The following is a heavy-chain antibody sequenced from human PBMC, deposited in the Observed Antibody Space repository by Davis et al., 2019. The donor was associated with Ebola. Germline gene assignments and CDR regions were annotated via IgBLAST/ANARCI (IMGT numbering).Heavy chain of an antibody. V-gene: IGHV5-51*01. CDR3: ARRGYYYDSSGYYSGAFGI. CDR1: GYSFTSYW. Sequence: GESLKISCPGSGYSFTSYWIGWLRQMPGKGLEWMGIISPGDSDTRYSPSFQGQVTISADKSISTAYVQWSSLKASDTAMYYCARRGYYYDSSGYYSGAFGIWGQGTMVTVSS. D-gene: IGHD3-22*01. J-gene: IGHJ3*02. CDR2: ISPGDSDT.